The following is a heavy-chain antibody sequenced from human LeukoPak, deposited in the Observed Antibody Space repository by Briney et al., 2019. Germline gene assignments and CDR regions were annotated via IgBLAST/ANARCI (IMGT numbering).Heavy chain of an antibody. CDR3: AKDWIPYNRVFDCFDF. CDR1: GFTFSIHA. CDR2: IGGGDT. D-gene: IGHD1-1*01. J-gene: IGHJ4*02. V-gene: IGHV3-23*01. Sequence: GGSLRLSCAGSGFTFSIHAMSWVRQAPGKGLEWVSTIGGGDTYYADSVKGRLTISRDDSQSTVHLQMNSLRAEDTAAYYCAKDWIPYNRVFDCFDFWGQGTLVTVSS.